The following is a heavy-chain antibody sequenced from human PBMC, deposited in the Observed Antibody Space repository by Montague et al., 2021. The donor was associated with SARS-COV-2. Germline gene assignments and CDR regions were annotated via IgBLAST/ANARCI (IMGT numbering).Heavy chain of an antibody. CDR3: VRDWAYNLDV. CDR2: IYHDGSDT. CDR1: GFTFSGDW. J-gene: IGHJ6*02. D-gene: IGHD1-1*01. V-gene: IGHV3-74*01. Sequence: SLRLSCAASGFTFSGDWMHWIRQPPGKGLEWVSYIYHDGSDTAYADSVKGRFTISRDNSKNTLHLQMNSLRAEDTAVYYCVRDWAYNLDVWGQGTTVTVSS.